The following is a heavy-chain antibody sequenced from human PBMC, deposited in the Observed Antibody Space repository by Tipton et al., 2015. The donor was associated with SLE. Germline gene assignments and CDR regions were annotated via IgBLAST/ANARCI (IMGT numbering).Heavy chain of an antibody. Sequence: TLSLTCSVSGGPISSHNWSWLRQPAGKGLEWIGHIYTSETTKYNPSPKSRVTMSVDMSKNQFSLKLSSVTAADTAVYYCATLSLPYADYEMNWGQGTLVTVSS. V-gene: IGHV4-4*07. CDR1: GGPISSHN. D-gene: IGHD4-17*01. CDR3: ATLSLPYADYEMN. CDR2: IYTSETT. J-gene: IGHJ4*02.